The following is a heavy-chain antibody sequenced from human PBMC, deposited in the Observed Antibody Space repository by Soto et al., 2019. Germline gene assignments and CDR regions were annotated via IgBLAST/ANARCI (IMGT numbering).Heavy chain of an antibody. Sequence: PGGSLRLSCAASGFTFSSYWMSWVRQAPGKGLEWVANIKQDGSEKYYVDSVKGRFTISRDNAKNSLYLQMNSLRAEDTAVYYCARVASSGWLLFDYWGQGTLVTVSS. CDR3: ARVASSGWLLFDY. J-gene: IGHJ4*02. CDR2: IKQDGSEK. V-gene: IGHV3-7*05. CDR1: GFTFSSYW. D-gene: IGHD6-19*01.